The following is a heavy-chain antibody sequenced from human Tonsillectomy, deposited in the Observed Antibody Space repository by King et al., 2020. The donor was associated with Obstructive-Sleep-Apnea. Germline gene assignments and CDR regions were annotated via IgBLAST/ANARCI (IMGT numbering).Heavy chain of an antibody. J-gene: IGHJ4*02. V-gene: IGHV3-30*04. D-gene: IGHD2-15*01. CDR3: ARAHCSGATCYAPDF. CDR2: ISYDGSKK. CDR1: GFPFSTYA. Sequence: VQLVESGGGVVQPGRSLRLSCAASGFPFSTYAIHWVRQAPGKGLEWVAVISYDGSKKYYADSAKGRLTISRDNSKNTLHLQVNSQRAEDTAVYYCARAHCSGATCYAPDFWGQGTLVTVSS.